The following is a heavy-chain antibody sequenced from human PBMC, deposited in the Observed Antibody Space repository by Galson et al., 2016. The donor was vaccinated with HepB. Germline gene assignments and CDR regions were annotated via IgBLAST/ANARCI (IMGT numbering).Heavy chain of an antibody. Sequence: SLRLSCAASGFTYSSYAMNWVRQAPGKGLAWVSSISGSGGNIYFADSVKGRFTISRDNSKNRLYLQMNSLRAEDTAVYYCATALNWDYKLDAFDIWGPGTMVTVSS. V-gene: IGHV3-23*01. CDR2: ISGSGGNI. CDR1: GFTYSSYA. J-gene: IGHJ3*02. CDR3: ATALNWDYKLDAFDI. D-gene: IGHD4-11*01.